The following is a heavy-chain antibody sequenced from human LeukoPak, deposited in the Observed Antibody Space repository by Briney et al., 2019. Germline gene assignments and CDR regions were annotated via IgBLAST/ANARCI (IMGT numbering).Heavy chain of an antibody. CDR1: GVSVSSNTVV. V-gene: IGHV6-1*01. J-gene: IGHJ4*02. D-gene: IGHD3-10*01. Sequence: SQTLSLTCAISGVSVSSNTVVWNWIRQSPWRGLEWLIRTYYKSKWNNNYAISVKSLITISPDTSKNQFSLHLHSVTHEDTAIYYCATGDIPLDYWGQGTLVTVSS. CDR2: TYYKSKWNN. CDR3: ATGDIPLDY.